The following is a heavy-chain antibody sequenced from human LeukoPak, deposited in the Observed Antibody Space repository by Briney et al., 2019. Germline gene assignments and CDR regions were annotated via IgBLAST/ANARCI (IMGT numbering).Heavy chain of an antibody. V-gene: IGHV4-31*03. Sequence: TLSLTCTFSGGPISSGGYYWSWNRQHPGKGLEWIGYIYYSGSTYYNPSLKSRVTISVDTSKNQFSLKLSSVTAADTAVYYCARAESVLWSYFDYWGQGTLVTVSS. CDR2: IYYSGST. J-gene: IGHJ4*02. D-gene: IGHD3-10*01. CDR1: GGPISSGGYY. CDR3: ARAESVLWSYFDY.